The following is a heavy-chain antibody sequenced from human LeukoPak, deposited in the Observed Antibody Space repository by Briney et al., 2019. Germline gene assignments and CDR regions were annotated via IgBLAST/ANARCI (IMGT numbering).Heavy chain of an antibody. CDR3: ARVGYGDYYFDY. J-gene: IGHJ4*02. Sequence: SETLSLTCTVYDESFSEYFWIWIRQPPGEGLEWIGEIIHTGRTNSERIKYNPSLQSRVTISIDTSKNQFSLKLTSVTAADTAVYYCARVGYGDYYFDYWGQGTLVTVSS. CDR1: DESFSEYF. D-gene: IGHD4-17*01. CDR2: IIHTGRT. V-gene: IGHV4-34*12.